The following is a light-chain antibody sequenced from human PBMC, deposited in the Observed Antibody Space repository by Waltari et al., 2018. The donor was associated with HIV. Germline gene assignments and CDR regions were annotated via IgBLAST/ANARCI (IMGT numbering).Light chain of an antibody. Sequence: QSALTQPASVSRSPGQSITVSCTGTSSDVGTYDLVSWYQQHPGKAPKLMIYEVTKRPSGVSNRFSGSKSGNTASLTVSGLQADDEAEYYCCSYRGSNTWVFGGGTKVTVL. CDR3: CSYRGSNTWV. V-gene: IGLV2-23*02. CDR1: SSDVGTYDL. J-gene: IGLJ3*02. CDR2: EVT.